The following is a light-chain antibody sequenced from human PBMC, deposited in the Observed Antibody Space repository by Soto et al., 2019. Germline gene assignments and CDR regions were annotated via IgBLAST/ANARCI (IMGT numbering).Light chain of an antibody. CDR1: QSVSSSY. CDR3: QQYGRSPRT. Sequence: EIVLTQSPGTLSLSPGERATLCCRSSQSVSSSYLAWYQQKPGQAPRLLIYGASSRATGIPDRFSGSGSGTDFTLTISRLEPEDFAVYYCQQYGRSPRTFGQGTKVDI. J-gene: IGKJ1*01. V-gene: IGKV3-20*01. CDR2: GAS.